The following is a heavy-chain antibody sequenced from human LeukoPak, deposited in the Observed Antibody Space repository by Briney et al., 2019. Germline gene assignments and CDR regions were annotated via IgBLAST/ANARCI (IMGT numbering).Heavy chain of an antibody. CDR1: GFTVSSNY. J-gene: IGHJ4*02. Sequence: PGGSLRLSCAASGFTVSSNYMSWVRQAPGKGLEWVSVIYSGGSTYYADSVKGRFTISRDNSKNTLYLQMNSLRAEDTAVYYCARQTNGDYPFDYWGQGTLVTVSS. V-gene: IGHV3-66*04. D-gene: IGHD4-17*01. CDR3: ARQTNGDYPFDY. CDR2: IYSGGST.